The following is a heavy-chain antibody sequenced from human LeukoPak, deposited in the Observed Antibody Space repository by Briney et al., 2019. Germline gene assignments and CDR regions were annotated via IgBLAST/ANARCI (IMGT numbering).Heavy chain of an antibody. CDR3: ANDCSSTSCSKNAFDI. Sequence: SVKVSCKALGGTFSSYAISWVRQAPGQGLEWMGGIIPIFGTANYAQKFQGRVTITADESTSTAYMELSSLRSEDTAVYYCANDCSSTSCSKNAFDIWGQGTMVTVSS. CDR1: GGTFSSYA. CDR2: IIPIFGTA. D-gene: IGHD2-2*01. J-gene: IGHJ3*02. V-gene: IGHV1-69*13.